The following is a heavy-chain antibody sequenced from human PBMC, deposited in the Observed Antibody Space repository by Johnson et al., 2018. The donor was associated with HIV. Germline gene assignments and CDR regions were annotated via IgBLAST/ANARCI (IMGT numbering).Heavy chain of an antibody. D-gene: IGHD5-12*01. J-gene: IGHJ3*02. CDR3: ARGVATIGTMGDGFDI. Sequence: MQLVESGGGLVQPGGSLRLSCAASGFTFSSYDMHWVRQATGKGLEWVSGIGTAGDTYYPGSVKGRFTISRENGKNSLYIQMNSLGAGDTAVYYCARGVATIGTMGDGFDIWGQGTMVTVSS. V-gene: IGHV3-13*01. CDR1: GFTFSSYD. CDR2: IGTAGDT.